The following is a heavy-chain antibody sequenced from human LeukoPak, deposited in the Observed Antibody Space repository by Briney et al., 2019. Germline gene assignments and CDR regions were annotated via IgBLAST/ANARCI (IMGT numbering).Heavy chain of an antibody. Sequence: ASVKVSCKASGYTFTSYDINWVRQATGQGLEWMGWINPNSGGTNYAQKFQGRVTMTRDTSISTAYMELSRLRSDDTAVYYCARDDVLQAFDIWGQGTMVTVSS. V-gene: IGHV1-2*02. J-gene: IGHJ3*02. CDR1: GYTFTSYD. D-gene: IGHD3-10*01. CDR3: ARDDVLQAFDI. CDR2: INPNSGGT.